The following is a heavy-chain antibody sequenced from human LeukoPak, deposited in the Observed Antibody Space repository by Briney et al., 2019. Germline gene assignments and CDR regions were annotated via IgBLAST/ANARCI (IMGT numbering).Heavy chain of an antibody. Sequence: SETLSLTCAVYGGSFSGYYWSWIRQPPGKGLEWTGEINHSGSTNYNPSLKSRGTISVDTSKNQFSLKLSSVTAADTAVYYCARGTVVVAEIYYYGMDVWGQGTTVTVSS. V-gene: IGHV4-34*01. J-gene: IGHJ6*02. CDR2: INHSGST. D-gene: IGHD2-15*01. CDR3: ARGTVVVAEIYYYGMDV. CDR1: GGSFSGYY.